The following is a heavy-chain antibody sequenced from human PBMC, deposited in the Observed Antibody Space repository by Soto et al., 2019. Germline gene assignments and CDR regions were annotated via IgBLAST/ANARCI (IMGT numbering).Heavy chain of an antibody. CDR2: IYYSGST. CDR3: ARLNAGTTYYYYGMDV. CDR1: GASISSSSYY. D-gene: IGHD1-7*01. V-gene: IGHV4-39*01. Sequence: QLQLHESGPGLVKPSETLSLTCTVSGASISSSSYYWGWIRQPPGKGLEWIGSIYYSGSTYYNPSLTSRVTTSVDTSKNQFSLKLSSVTAADTALYYCARLNAGTTYYYYGMDVWGQGTTVTVSS. J-gene: IGHJ6*02.